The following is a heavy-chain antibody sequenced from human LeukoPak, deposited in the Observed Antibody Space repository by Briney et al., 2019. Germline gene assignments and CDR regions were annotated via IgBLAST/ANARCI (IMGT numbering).Heavy chain of an antibody. D-gene: IGHD2-2*01. Sequence: VKVSCKASGGTFSSYAISWVRQAPRQGLEWMGGIIPIFGTANYAQKFQGRVTITADESTSTAYMELSSLRSEDTAVYYCARDYCSSTSCRNETHDAFDIWGQGTMVTVSS. CDR2: IIPIFGTA. J-gene: IGHJ3*02. CDR3: ARDYCSSTSCRNETHDAFDI. CDR1: GGTFSSYA. V-gene: IGHV1-69*13.